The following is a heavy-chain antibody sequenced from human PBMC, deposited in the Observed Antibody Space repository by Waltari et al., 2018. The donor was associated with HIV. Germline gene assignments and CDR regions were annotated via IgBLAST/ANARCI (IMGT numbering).Heavy chain of an antibody. Sequence: QVQPQESGPGLVKASETLSLTCTVSGGSISSYYWSWIRQPAGKGLEWIGRIYTSGSTNYNSSLKSRVTMSIDTSKNQFFLKLSSVTAADTAVYYCAREYCSSTSCSPNGRLGAFDIWGQGTMVTVSS. V-gene: IGHV4-4*07. CDR2: IYTSGST. J-gene: IGHJ3*02. D-gene: IGHD2-2*01. CDR1: GGSISSYY. CDR3: AREYCSSTSCSPNGRLGAFDI.